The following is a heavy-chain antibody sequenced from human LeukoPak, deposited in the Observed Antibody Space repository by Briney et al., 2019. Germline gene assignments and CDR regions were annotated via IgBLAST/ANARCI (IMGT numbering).Heavy chain of an antibody. CDR1: GFTFVRHA. V-gene: IGHV3-21*06. CDR2: ISRNSLYM. D-gene: IGHD3-3*01. Sequence: PGGSLRLSCVASGFTFVRHAMNWVRQAPGKGLEWVSSISRNSLYMYYADSLKGRFTISIDNAKNSLYLQMDSLRAEDTAVYYSARDKVGYDFYSGYSDFWGQGTLVTVSS. CDR3: ARDKVGYDFYSGYSDF. J-gene: IGHJ4*02.